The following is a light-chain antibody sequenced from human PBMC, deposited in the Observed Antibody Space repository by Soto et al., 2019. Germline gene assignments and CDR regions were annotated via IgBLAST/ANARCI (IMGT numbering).Light chain of an antibody. V-gene: IGLV1-44*01. CDR3: AAWDDRLNGREV. Sequence: QSVLTQPPSASGTPGQRVTLSCSGGVSNIGSNTVNWYKQLPGTAPKLLIFSNGQRPSGVPDRFSASKSATSASLTITGLQSEDEAVYYCAAWDDRLNGREVFGGGTKLTVL. J-gene: IGLJ2*01. CDR1: VSNIGSNT. CDR2: SNG.